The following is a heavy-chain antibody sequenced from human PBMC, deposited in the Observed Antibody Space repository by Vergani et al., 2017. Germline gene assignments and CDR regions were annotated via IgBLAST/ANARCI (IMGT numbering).Heavy chain of an antibody. CDR2: TYYRSKWYN. Sequence: QVQLQQSGPGLVKPSQTLSLTCAISGDSVSSNSAAWNWIRQSPSRGLEWLGRTYYRSKWYNDYAVSVKSRITINPDTSKNQFSLQLNSVTPEDTAVYYCARQVLRFLRPQLRYFDLWGRGTLVTVSS. CDR1: GDSVSSNSAA. D-gene: IGHD3-3*01. CDR3: ARQVLRFLRPQLRYFDL. V-gene: IGHV6-1*01. J-gene: IGHJ2*01.